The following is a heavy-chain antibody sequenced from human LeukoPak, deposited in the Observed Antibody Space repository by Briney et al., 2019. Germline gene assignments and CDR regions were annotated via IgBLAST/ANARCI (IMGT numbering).Heavy chain of an antibody. D-gene: IGHD1-1*01. CDR1: GGSISSYY. Sequence: SETLSLTCTVSGGSISSYYWSWIRQPPGKGLEWIGHIYGSGSTNYNPSLKSRVTLSVDTSKNQFSLKLSSVTAADTAMYYCVREGTSGTHLNWFDPWGQGTLVTVSS. CDR3: VREGTSGTHLNWFDP. V-gene: IGHV4-59*01. CDR2: IYGSGST. J-gene: IGHJ5*02.